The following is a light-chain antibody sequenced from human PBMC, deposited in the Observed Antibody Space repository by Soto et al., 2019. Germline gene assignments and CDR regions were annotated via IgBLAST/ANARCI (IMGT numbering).Light chain of an antibody. CDR2: GNS. CDR3: QSYDSSLSGPV. Sequence: QLVLTQPPSVSGAPGQRVTISCTGSSSNIGAGYDVHWYQQLPGTAPKLLIYGNSNRPSGVPDRFSGSKSGTSASLAITGLQAEDEADYYCQSYDSSLSGPVFGTGTKVTVL. J-gene: IGLJ1*01. V-gene: IGLV1-40*01. CDR1: SSNIGAGYD.